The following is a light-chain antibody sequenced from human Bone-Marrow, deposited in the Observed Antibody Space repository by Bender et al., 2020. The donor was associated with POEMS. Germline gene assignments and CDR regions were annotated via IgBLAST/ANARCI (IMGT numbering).Light chain of an antibody. J-gene: IGLJ7*01. CDR1: SSDVGTYKL. CDR3: AAWDNSLTAAV. CDR2: EGI. V-gene: IGLV2-23*01. Sequence: QSALTQPASVSGSPGQSITISCTGTSSDVGTYKLVSWYQQHPGRAPKLIIYEGIKRPSGVSNRFSGSKSGNTASLTISGLQSEDEADYYCAAWDNSLTAAVFGGGTQLTVL.